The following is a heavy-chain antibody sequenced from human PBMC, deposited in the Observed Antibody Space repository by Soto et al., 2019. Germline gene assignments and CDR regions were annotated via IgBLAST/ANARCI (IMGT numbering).Heavy chain of an antibody. Sequence: PGESLKISCKGSGYSFTSYWIGWVRQMPGKGLEWMGIIYPGDSDTRYSPSFQGQVTISADKSISTAYLQWSSLKASDTAMYYCAGGGVRGVITRTRDYYGMDVWGQGTPVTVPS. CDR3: AGGGVRGVITRTRDYYGMDV. CDR1: GYSFTSYW. J-gene: IGHJ6*02. CDR2: IYPGDSDT. V-gene: IGHV5-51*01. D-gene: IGHD3-10*01.